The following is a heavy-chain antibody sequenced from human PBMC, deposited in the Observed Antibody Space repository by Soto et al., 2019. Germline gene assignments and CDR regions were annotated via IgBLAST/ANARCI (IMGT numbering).Heavy chain of an antibody. CDR2: FYSGST. Sequence: DTQSLTRIFSGAFFSSKSSYWVWLLPPPGKGLEWVGTFYSGSTYNNPSLKSRVTISVDTSKNQFSLKLSSVAAEDTAIYYCATTRGIAVGGSFDHWGQGNLVNVSA. CDR1: GAFFSSKSSY. D-gene: IGHD6-13*01. J-gene: IGHJ5*02. CDR3: ATTRGIAVGGSFDH. V-gene: IGHV4-39*01.